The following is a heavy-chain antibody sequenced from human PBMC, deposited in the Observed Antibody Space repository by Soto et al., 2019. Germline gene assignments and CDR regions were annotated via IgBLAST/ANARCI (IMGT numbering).Heavy chain of an antibody. D-gene: IGHD7-27*01. Sequence: SETLSLTCTVSGGSISSSAYCWSWIRQSPDKGLEWIGHIYDGGTTYSSPSLKGRVTISADTSETQFSLKLSSVSAADTAVYYCARGPSGDKIDYWGQGIQVT. CDR3: ARGPSGDKIDY. CDR2: IYDGGTT. V-gene: IGHV4-30-4*01. J-gene: IGHJ4*02. CDR1: GGSISSSAYC.